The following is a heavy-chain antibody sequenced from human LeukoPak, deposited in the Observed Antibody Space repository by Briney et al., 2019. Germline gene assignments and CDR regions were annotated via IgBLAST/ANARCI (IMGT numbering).Heavy chain of an antibody. V-gene: IGHV4-30-2*01. CDR2: IYHSGST. CDR3: ARVVTGDYVWGSYRYFDY. Sequence: SQTLSLTCTVSGGSISSGGYYWSWIRQPPGKGLEWIGYIYHSGSTYYNPSLKSRVTISVDRSKNQFSLKLSSVTAADTAVYYCARVVTGDYVWGSYRYFDYWGQGTLVTVSS. CDR1: GGSISSGGYY. D-gene: IGHD3-16*02. J-gene: IGHJ4*02.